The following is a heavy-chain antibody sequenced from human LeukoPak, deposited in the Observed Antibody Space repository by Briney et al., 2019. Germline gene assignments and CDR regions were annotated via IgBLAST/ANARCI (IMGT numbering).Heavy chain of an antibody. CDR1: GFTFSSYW. Sequence: PGGSLRLSCAASGFTFSSYWMHWVRQAPGKGLVWVSRINSDGSSTSYADSVKGRFTISRDNSKNTLYLQMNSLRAEDTAIYYCAKGVKQWLVQYYFDYWGQGTLVTVSS. V-gene: IGHV3-74*01. J-gene: IGHJ4*02. D-gene: IGHD6-19*01. CDR2: INSDGSST. CDR3: AKGVKQWLVQYYFDY.